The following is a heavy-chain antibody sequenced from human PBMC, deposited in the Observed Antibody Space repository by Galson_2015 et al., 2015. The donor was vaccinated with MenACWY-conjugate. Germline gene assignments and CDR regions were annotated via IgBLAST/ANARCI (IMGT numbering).Heavy chain of an antibody. D-gene: IGHD6-13*01. V-gene: IGHV4-39*07. J-gene: IGHJ4*02. CDR1: GGSISSSSYY. Sequence: ETLSLTCTVSGGSISSSSYYWGWIRQPPGEGLEWIGSIYYSGSTYYNPSLKSRVTISVDTSKNQFSLKLSSVTAADTAVYYCAREGGSSWPVDYWGQGTLVTVSS. CDR3: AREGGSSWPVDY. CDR2: IYYSGST.